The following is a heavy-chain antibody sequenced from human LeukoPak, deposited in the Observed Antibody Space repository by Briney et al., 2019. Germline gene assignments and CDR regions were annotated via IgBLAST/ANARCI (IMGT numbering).Heavy chain of an antibody. J-gene: IGHJ5*02. D-gene: IGHD6-25*01. V-gene: IGHV1-69*04. CDR3: ARPQPYSSGNNWFDP. CDR2: IIPIFGIA. Sequence: ASVKVSCKASGGTFSSYAISWVRQAPGQGLEWMGRIIPIFGIANYAQKFQGRVTITADKSTSTAYMELSSLRSEDTAVYYCARPQPYSSGNNWFDPWGQGTLATVSS. CDR1: GGTFSSYA.